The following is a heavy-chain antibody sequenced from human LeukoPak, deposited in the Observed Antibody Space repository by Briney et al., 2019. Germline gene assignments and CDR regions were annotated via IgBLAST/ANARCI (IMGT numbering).Heavy chain of an antibody. Sequence: PGGSLRLSCAASGFTVSTNHMSWVRQAPGKGLQCVSIIYSGGNAYYPDSVKGRFTISRDKSKNTLDLQMNSLRAEDTAVYYCATRARPGFYYGMDVWGQGTTVTVSS. D-gene: IGHD6-6*01. V-gene: IGHV3-66*02. J-gene: IGHJ6*02. CDR2: IYSGGNA. CDR3: ATRARPGFYYGMDV. CDR1: GFTVSTNH.